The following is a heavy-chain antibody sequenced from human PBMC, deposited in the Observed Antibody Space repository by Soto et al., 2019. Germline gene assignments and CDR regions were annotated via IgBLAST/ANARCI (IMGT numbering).Heavy chain of an antibody. CDR3: ARGVGYDILTGPRENFDY. CDR2: ISSSSSTI. V-gene: IGHV3-48*02. D-gene: IGHD3-9*01. J-gene: IGHJ4*02. Sequence: PGGSLRLSCAASGFTFSSYSMNWVRQAPGKGLEWVSYISSSSSTIYYADSVKGRFTISRDNAKNSLYLQMNSLRDEDTAVYYCARGVGYDILTGPRENFDYWGQGTLVTVSS. CDR1: GFTFSSYS.